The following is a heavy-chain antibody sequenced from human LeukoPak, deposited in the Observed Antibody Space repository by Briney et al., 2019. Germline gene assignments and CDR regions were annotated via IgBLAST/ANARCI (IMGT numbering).Heavy chain of an antibody. CDR3: ARDRELLWFGELQKDDAFDI. CDR1: GYTFTSYG. V-gene: IGHV1-18*01. Sequence: ASVKVSCKASGYTFTSYGISWVRQAPGQGLEWMAWISAYNGNTNYAQKLQGRVTMTTDTSTSTAYMELRSPRSDDTAVYYCARDRELLWFGELQKDDAFDIWGQGTMVTVSS. J-gene: IGHJ3*02. D-gene: IGHD3-10*01. CDR2: ISAYNGNT.